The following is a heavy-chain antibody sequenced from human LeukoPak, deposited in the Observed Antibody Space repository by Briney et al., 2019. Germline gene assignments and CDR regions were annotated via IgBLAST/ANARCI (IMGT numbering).Heavy chain of an antibody. Sequence: GGSLRLSCAASGFTFSSYAMGWVRQAPGKGLEWVSAISGSGGSTYYADSVKGRFTISRDNSKNTLYLQMNSLRAEDTAVYYCAKDLLPGIAAADPYYYYYMDVWGKGTTVTVSS. D-gene: IGHD6-13*01. CDR2: ISGSGGST. V-gene: IGHV3-23*01. J-gene: IGHJ6*03. CDR3: AKDLLPGIAAADPYYYYYMDV. CDR1: GFTFSSYA.